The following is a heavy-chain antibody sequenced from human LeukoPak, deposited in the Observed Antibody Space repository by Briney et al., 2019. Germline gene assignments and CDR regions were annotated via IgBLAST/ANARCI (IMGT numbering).Heavy chain of an antibody. Sequence: PSETLSLTSAGSGGSLSSGSRNCSSIRQPAGKGLEWIGRIYTSGNTNYNPSLKSRVTISLDTSKNQFSLNLSSVTAADTAVYYWAGVVGGSLFDPWGLGTLVTVSS. CDR2: IYTSGNT. V-gene: IGHV4-61*02. D-gene: IGHD1-26*01. J-gene: IGHJ5*02. CDR3: AGVVGGSLFDP. CDR1: GGSLSSGSRN.